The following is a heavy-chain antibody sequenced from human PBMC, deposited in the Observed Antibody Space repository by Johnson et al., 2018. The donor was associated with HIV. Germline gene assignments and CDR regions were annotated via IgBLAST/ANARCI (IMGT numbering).Heavy chain of an antibody. CDR1: GFTFSSYA. J-gene: IGHJ3*02. V-gene: IGHV3-30*04. D-gene: IGHD1-26*01. Sequence: QMQLVESGGGVVQPGRSLRLSCAASGFTFSSYAMHWVRQAPGKGLEWVAVISYDGSNKYYADSVKGRFTIPRDNSKNTLHLQMNSLRAEDTAVYYCAGRELDAFDIWGQGTMVTVSS. CDR3: AGRELDAFDI. CDR2: ISYDGSNK.